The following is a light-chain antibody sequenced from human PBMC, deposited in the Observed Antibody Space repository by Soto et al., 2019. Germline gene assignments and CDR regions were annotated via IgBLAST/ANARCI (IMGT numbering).Light chain of an antibody. V-gene: IGLV2-14*01. CDR3: VSYTDTDTLV. CDR2: EVT. J-gene: IGLJ1*01. CDR1: NTDVGQGKS. Sequence: QSALTQPPSVSGSRGQSITISCFGRNTDVGQGKSVSWYQQGPGKAPKLLIFEVTNRPSGISSRFSGSRSGNTASLTISGLQPDDEGDYYCVSYTDTDTLVFGTGTKLTV.